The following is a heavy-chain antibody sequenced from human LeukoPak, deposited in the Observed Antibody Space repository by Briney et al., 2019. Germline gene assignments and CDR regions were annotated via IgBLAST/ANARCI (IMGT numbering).Heavy chain of an antibody. CDR1: GYIFSNYG. Sequence: GASVKVSFKAAGYIFSNYGITWVRQAPGQGLEWVGGISAHNGNTDHAQTLQGRITLTTDTSTSTAYMELRSLRSDDTALDFRARETSGFDFGANDYWGQGTLVTVSS. CDR2: ISAHNGNT. D-gene: IGHD5-12*01. CDR3: ARETSGFDFGANDY. V-gene: IGHV1-18*01. J-gene: IGHJ4*02.